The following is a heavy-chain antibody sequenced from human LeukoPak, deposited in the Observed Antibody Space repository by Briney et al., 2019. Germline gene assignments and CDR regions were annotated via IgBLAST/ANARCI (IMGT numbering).Heavy chain of an antibody. V-gene: IGHV4-34*01. Sequence: PSETLSLTCAVYGGSFSGYYWSWIRQPPGKGLEWIGEINHSGSTNYNPSLKSRVTISVDTSKNQFSLKLSSVTAADTAVYYCARVFAPRRIVVVVAAKVGGAFDYWGQGTLVTVSS. CDR2: INHSGST. D-gene: IGHD2-15*01. J-gene: IGHJ4*02. CDR1: GGSFSGYY. CDR3: ARVFAPRRIVVVVAAKVGGAFDY.